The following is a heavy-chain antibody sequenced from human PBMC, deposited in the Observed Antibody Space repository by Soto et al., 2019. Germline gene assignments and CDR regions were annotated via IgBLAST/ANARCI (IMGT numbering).Heavy chain of an antibody. J-gene: IGHJ6*02. V-gene: IGHV6-1*01. Sequence: PSHTLSLTCAISGASVSSNSAAWNWIRQSPSRGLEWLGKTYYRSKWYNDYAVSVKSRITINPDTSKNQFSLQLNSVTPEDTAVYYCAREYRSRGGYYYYGKGACGQGTTVTASS. D-gene: IGHD6-13*01. CDR2: TYYRSKWYN. CDR1: GASVSSNSAA. CDR3: AREYRSRGGYYYYGKGA.